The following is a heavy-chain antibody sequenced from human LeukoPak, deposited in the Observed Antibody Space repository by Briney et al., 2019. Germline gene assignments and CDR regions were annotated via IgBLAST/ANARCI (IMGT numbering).Heavy chain of an antibody. J-gene: IGHJ4*02. CDR2: INRSGST. V-gene: IGHV4-34*01. CDR3: ARGRESSLYY. CDR1: SGSFSDHY. Sequence: SETLSLTCAVYSGSFSDHYWAWLRQSPGKGLEWIGEINRSGSTNCDSSLKSRVTMSVDTFKDQFSLKLSSVTAADTAVYYCARGRESSLYYWGQGTLVTVSS.